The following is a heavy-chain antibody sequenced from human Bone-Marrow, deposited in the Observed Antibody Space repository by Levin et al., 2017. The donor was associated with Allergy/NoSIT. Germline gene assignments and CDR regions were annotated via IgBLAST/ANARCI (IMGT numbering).Heavy chain of an antibody. V-gene: IGHV3-9*01. CDR2: ISWNSGSI. J-gene: IGHJ6*02. Sequence: GGSLRLSCAASGFTFDDYAMHWVRQAPGKGLEWVSGISWNSGSIGYADSVKGRFTISRDNAKNSLYLQMNSLRAEDTALYYCAKDIGSLSGYGMDVWGQGTTVTVSS. CDR3: AKDIGSLSGYGMDV. CDR1: GFTFDDYA. D-gene: IGHD1-26*01.